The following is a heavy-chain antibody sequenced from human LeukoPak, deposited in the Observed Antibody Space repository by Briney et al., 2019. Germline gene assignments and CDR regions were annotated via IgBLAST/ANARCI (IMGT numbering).Heavy chain of an antibody. CDR1: GFTFSTSA. D-gene: IGHD3-10*01. CDR3: AKALDGSGSYYKGSS. CDR2: ISGSGDST. V-gene: IGHV3-23*01. J-gene: IGHJ5*02. Sequence: PGGSLRLSCAASGFTFSTSAMNWVRQAPGKGLEWVSAISGSGDSTYSADSVKGRFTISRDNSKNTLYLQMNSLRAEDTAVYYCAKALDGSGSYYKGSSWGQGTLVTVSS.